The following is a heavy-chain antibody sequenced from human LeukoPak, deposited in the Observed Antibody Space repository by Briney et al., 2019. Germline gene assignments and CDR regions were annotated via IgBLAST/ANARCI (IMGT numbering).Heavy chain of an antibody. J-gene: IGHJ4*02. CDR1: GFKFDDYG. CDR2: INWNGVST. V-gene: IGHV3-20*04. D-gene: IGHD1-7*01. CDR3: ARDGTTIGDEYFAN. Sequence: GGSLRLSCAGSGFKFDDYGMNWVRQVPGKGLEWISAINWNGVSTHYADSVRGRFTISRDNARNSMFLHMNSLRAEDTALYFCARDGTTIGDEYFANWGQGILVTVSS.